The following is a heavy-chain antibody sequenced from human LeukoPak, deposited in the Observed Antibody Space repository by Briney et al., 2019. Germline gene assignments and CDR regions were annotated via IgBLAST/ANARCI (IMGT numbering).Heavy chain of an antibody. J-gene: IGHJ5*02. CDR1: GFTFSNAW. D-gene: IGHD3-22*01. V-gene: IGHV3-15*07. CDR2: VRSNSDGGTI. Sequence: GGCLRLSCATSGFTFSNAWMNWVRQAPGKGLGSVGRVRSNSDGGTIVYAAPVKGRFTLSRDDSKTTLYLQMNSLQTEDTAVYYCATDFYDSTWGQGTLVTVSS. CDR3: ATDFYDST.